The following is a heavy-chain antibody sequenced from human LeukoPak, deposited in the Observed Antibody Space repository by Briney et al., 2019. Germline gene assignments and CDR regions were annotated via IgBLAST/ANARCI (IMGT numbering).Heavy chain of an antibody. V-gene: IGHV4-34*01. CDR3: ARVRTRSPVDY. Sequence: PETLSLTCAVYGGSFRGYYWSWVRPPPGKGLEWIGEINHSGSTNYNPSLKSRVTISVDTSKNQFSLKLSSVTAADTAVYYCARVRTRSPVDYWGQGTLVTVSS. J-gene: IGHJ4*02. CDR1: GGSFRGYY. CDR2: INHSGST.